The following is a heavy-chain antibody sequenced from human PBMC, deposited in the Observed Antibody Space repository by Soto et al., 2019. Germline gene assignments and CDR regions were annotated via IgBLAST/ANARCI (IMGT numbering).Heavy chain of an antibody. CDR3: ARDPPDFLSAFDY. CDR2: IYDSGSP. CDR1: GGSISVYY. V-gene: IGHV4-59*12. D-gene: IGHD6-19*01. J-gene: IGHJ4*02. Sequence: SETLSLTCTISGGSISVYYWSWIRQPPGQALEWIGYIYDSGSPYYNPSLRSRISINPDTSKNQVSLQLNSVTPADTAEYYCARDPPDFLSAFDYWGRGTLVTVSS.